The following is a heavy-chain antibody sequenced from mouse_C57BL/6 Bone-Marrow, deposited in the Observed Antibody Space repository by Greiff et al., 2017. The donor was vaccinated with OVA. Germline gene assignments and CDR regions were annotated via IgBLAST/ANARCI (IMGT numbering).Heavy chain of an antibody. CDR3: ATDYVLYYYAMDY. Sequence: ESGPGLVKPSQSLSLTCSVTGYSITSGYYWNWIRQFPGNKLEWMGYISYDGSNNYNPSLKNRISITRDTSKNQFFLKLNSVTTEDTATYYCATDYVLYYYAMDYWGQGTSVTVSS. V-gene: IGHV3-6*01. D-gene: IGHD2-4*01. J-gene: IGHJ4*01. CDR2: ISYDGSN. CDR1: GYSITSGYY.